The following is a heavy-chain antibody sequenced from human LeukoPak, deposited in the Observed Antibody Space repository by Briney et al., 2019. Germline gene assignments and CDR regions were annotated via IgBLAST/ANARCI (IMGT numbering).Heavy chain of an antibody. D-gene: IGHD4-17*01. CDR1: GYTFTSYY. CDR3: ARGTYGDYPDY. CDR2: INPSGGST. V-gene: IGHV1-46*01. J-gene: IGHJ4*02. Sequence: ASVKVSCKASGYTFTSYYMHWVRQAPGQGLEWMGIINPSGGSTSYAQKFQGRVTMTRDTSTSTAYMELRSLRSDDTALYYCARGTYGDYPDYWGQGTLVTVSS.